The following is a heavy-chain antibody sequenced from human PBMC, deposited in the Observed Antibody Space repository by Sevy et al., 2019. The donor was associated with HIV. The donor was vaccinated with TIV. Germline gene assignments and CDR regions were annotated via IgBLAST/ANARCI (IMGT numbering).Heavy chain of an antibody. CDR1: GFTFSSYA. D-gene: IGHD2-2*01. Sequence: GGSLRLSCAASGFTFSSYAMHWVRQAPGKGLEWVAVISYDGSNKYYADSVKGRFTISRDNSKNTLNLQMNSLRAEDTAVYYCARAFPRYCSSTSCYDFDYWGQGTLVTVSS. CDR2: ISYDGSNK. J-gene: IGHJ4*02. V-gene: IGHV3-30-3*01. CDR3: ARAFPRYCSSTSCYDFDY.